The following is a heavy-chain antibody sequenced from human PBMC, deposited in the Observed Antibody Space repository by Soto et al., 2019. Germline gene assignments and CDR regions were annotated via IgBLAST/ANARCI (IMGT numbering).Heavy chain of an antibody. D-gene: IGHD1-26*01. CDR3: ARDPGDRNGVSV. J-gene: IGHJ6*02. CDR1: GFTVSSDY. V-gene: IGHV3-66*01. CDR2: IYSGGST. Sequence: EVQVVESGGGLVQPGGSLRLSCAASGFTVSSDYMSWVRQAPGKGLEWVSVIYSGGSTYYADSVKGRFTISRDNSKTTLYLQMNSLRAEDTAVYYCARDPGDRNGVSVWGQGTTVTVSS.